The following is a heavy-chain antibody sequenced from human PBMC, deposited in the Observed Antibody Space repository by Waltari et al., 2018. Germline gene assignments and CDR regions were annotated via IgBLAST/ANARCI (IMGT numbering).Heavy chain of an antibody. D-gene: IGHD3-10*01. Sequence: QVQLVQSGAEVKKPGSPVKVSCKASGGTFSSYAISWVRQAPGQGLEWMGGSIPICGTANYARKFQDRVTITADESTSTAYMELSSLRSEDTAVYYCARGYYYGSGSYLYYNMDVWGQGTTVTVSS. V-gene: IGHV1-69*01. J-gene: IGHJ6*02. CDR3: ARGYYYGSGSYLYYNMDV. CDR1: GGTFSSYA. CDR2: SIPICGTA.